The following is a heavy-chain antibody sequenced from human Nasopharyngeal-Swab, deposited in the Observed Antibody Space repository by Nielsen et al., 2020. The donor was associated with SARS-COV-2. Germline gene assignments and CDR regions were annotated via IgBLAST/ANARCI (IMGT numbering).Heavy chain of an antibody. Sequence: GALRLSCAASGFTFSSSAMSWVRQAPGKGMEWVSVISGSGGSARYADSVKGRFTISRDNSRNTLYLQMNSLRAEDTAVYYCAEALYVSELTYFHHMDVWGKGTTVTVSS. V-gene: IGHV3-23*01. CDR2: ISGSGGSA. CDR3: AEALYVSELTYFHHMDV. J-gene: IGHJ6*03. D-gene: IGHD3-16*01. CDR1: GFTFSSSA.